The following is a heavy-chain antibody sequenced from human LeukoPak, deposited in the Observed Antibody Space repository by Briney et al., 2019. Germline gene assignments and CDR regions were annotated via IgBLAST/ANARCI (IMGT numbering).Heavy chain of an antibody. CDR2: ISWNSGSI. Sequence: GRSLRLSCAASGFTFDDYAMHWARQAPGKGLEWVSGISWNSGSIGYADSVKGRFTISRDNAKNSLYLQMNSLRAEDTALYYCAKDDRGYSYGSVDYWGQGTLVTVSS. J-gene: IGHJ4*02. V-gene: IGHV3-9*01. CDR3: AKDDRGYSYGSVDY. D-gene: IGHD5-18*01. CDR1: GFTFDDYA.